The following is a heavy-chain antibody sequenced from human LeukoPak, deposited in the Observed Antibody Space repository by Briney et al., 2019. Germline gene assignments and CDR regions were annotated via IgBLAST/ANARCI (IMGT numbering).Heavy chain of an antibody. D-gene: IGHD6-13*01. J-gene: IGHJ5*02. V-gene: IGHV4-39*07. CDR2: IYHTGTI. CDR3: AREGFSSSWWVDP. Sequence: SETLSLTCTVSGGSISSSSYQWAWIRQPPGKGLEWIGSIYHTGTIYYNPSLKSRLTISVDTSTNQFSLKLSSVTATDTAMYYCAREGFSSSWWVDPWGQGTLVTVFS. CDR1: GGSISSSSYQ.